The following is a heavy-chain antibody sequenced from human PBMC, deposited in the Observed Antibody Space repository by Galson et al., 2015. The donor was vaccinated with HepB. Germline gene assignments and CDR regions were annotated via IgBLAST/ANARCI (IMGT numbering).Heavy chain of an antibody. CDR1: GFTFSSYA. V-gene: IGHV3-23*01. CDR2: ISGSGGST. Sequence: SLRLSCAASGFTFSSYAMSWVRQAPGKGLEWVSAISGSGGSTYYADSVKGRFTISRDNSKNTLYLQMNSLRAEDTAVYYCAKTVEMATIRWGYFDYWGQGTLVTVSS. CDR3: AKTVEMATIRWGYFDY. J-gene: IGHJ4*02. D-gene: IGHD5-24*01.